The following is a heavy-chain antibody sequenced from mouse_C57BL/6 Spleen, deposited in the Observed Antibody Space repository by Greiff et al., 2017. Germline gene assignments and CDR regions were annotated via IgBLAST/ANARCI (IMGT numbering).Heavy chain of an antibody. CDR2: INPNNGGT. CDR3: ARRIGS. V-gene: IGHV1-26*01. CDR1: GYTFTDYY. J-gene: IGHJ2*01. D-gene: IGHD1-1*02. Sequence: EVQLQQSGPELVKPGASVKISCKASGYTFTDYYMNWVKQSHGKSLEWIGDINPNNGGTSYNQKFKGKATLTVDKSSSTAYMELRSLTSEDSAVYYCARRIGSWGQGTTLTVSS.